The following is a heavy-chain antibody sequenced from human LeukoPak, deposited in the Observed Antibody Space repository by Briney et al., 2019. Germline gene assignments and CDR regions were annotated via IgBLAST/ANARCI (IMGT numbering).Heavy chain of an antibody. V-gene: IGHV4-34*12. J-gene: IGHJ4*02. CDR2: IIHSGSP. Sequence: PSETLSLTCAVYGGSFSGYYWSWIRQPPGKGLEWIGEIIHSGSPNYNPSLKSRVTMLIDTSKNQFSLNLSSVTAADTAVYYCARRHYEILSGYPSWGQGILVTVSS. D-gene: IGHD3-9*01. CDR1: GGSFSGYY. CDR3: ARRHYEILSGYPS.